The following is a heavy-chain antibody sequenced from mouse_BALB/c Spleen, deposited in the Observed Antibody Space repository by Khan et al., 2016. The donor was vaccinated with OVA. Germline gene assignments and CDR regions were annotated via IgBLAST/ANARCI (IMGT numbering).Heavy chain of an antibody. D-gene: IGHD1-1*01. CDR3: ARSVTITTVVATDFDY. J-gene: IGHJ2*01. Sequence: EVQLQESGPGLVNPSQSLSLTCTVTGYSITSDYAWNWLRQFPGNKLEWMGYISYSGRTSYNPSLKSRISITRDTSKNQVFLQLNSVTTEDTASYFCARSVTITTVVATDFDYWGQGTTLTVSS. V-gene: IGHV3-2*02. CDR2: ISYSGRT. CDR1: GYSITSDYA.